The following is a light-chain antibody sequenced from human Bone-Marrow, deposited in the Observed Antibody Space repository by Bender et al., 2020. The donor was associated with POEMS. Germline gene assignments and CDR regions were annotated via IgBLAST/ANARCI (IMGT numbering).Light chain of an antibody. CDR3: QSANINMV. CDR1: VLPRQY. Sequence: SYELTQPPSVSVSPGQTARITCSGDVLPRQYVYWYHQKPGQAPVLVIFKDTERPSGIPERFSGSTSGTTVTLTISGVQPEDEGDYYCQSANINMVFGGGTKLTVL. V-gene: IGLV3-25*03. J-gene: IGLJ2*01. CDR2: KDT.